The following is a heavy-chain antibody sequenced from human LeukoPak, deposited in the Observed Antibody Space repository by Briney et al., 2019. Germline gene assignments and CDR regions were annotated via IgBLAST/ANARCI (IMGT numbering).Heavy chain of an antibody. Sequence: GGSLRLSCAASGFTFSNYWMSWDRQAPGKGLEWAANIKEDGSEKYYVDSVKGRFTISRDNAKNSLSLQVNSLSAEDTAVYYCARSRSGYYEDYWGQGTLVTVSS. V-gene: IGHV3-7*01. J-gene: IGHJ4*02. CDR3: ARSRSGYYEDY. CDR2: IKEDGSEK. CDR1: GFTFSNYW. D-gene: IGHD3-22*01.